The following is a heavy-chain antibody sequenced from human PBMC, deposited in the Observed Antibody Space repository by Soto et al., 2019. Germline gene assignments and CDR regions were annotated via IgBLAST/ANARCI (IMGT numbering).Heavy chain of an antibody. CDR3: AREKRHNSLGGRFGMDV. Sequence: EVQLVESGEGLVKPGGSLRLSCAGSGFIFSDFTINWVRKAPGKGLGWVASIGPSGGNSFYAESVKGRFIISRDNAKTSLDLQINSLRAEDTAVYYCAREKRHNSLGGRFGMDVWGQGTTVTVS. D-gene: IGHD1-1*01. CDR2: IGPSGGNS. J-gene: IGHJ6*02. V-gene: IGHV3-21*01. CDR1: GFIFSDFT.